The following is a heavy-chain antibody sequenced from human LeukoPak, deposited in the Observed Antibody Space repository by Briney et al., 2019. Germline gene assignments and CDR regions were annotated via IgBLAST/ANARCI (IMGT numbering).Heavy chain of an antibody. CDR1: GGSFSGYY. Sequence: PSETLSLTCAVYGGSFSGYYWSWIRQSPGKGLEWIGEINHSGSTNYNPSLKSRVTISVDTSKNQFSLKLSSVTAADTAVYYCARERNYDFWSGDNNWFDPWGQGTLVTVSS. D-gene: IGHD3-3*01. J-gene: IGHJ5*02. V-gene: IGHV4-34*01. CDR2: INHSGST. CDR3: ARERNYDFWSGDNNWFDP.